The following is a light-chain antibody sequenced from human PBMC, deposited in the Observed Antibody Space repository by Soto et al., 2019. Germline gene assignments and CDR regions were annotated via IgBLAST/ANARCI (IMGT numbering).Light chain of an antibody. CDR2: DAS. Sequence: EIVLTQSPATLSLSPGERATLSCRASQSVSSYLAWYQQKPGQAPRLLIYDASNRATGTPARFSGSGSGTAFTPTSSSLEPEDFAVYYCQQRSNWPPYTFGQGTKLEIK. CDR1: QSVSSY. V-gene: IGKV3-11*01. CDR3: QQRSNWPPYT. J-gene: IGKJ2*01.